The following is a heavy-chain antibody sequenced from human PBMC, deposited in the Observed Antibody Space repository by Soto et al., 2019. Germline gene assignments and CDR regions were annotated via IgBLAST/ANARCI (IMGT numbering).Heavy chain of an antibody. Sequence: SVKVSCKAAGGTFSSYAISWVRQAPGQWLGWMGGIIPIFGTANYAQKFQGRVTITADKSTSTAYMELSSLRSEDTAVYYCASEVGGADNWFGTWGQGTLVTVSS. D-gene: IGHD1-26*01. CDR1: GGTFSSYA. J-gene: IGHJ5*02. V-gene: IGHV1-69*06. CDR3: ASEVGGADNWFGT. CDR2: IIPIFGTA.